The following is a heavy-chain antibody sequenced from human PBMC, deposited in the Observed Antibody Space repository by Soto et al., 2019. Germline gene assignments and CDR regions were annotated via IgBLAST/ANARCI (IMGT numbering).Heavy chain of an antibody. CDR2: IYPGDSDT. J-gene: IGHJ6*04. Sequence: GESLKISCKGSGYSFTSYWIGWVRQMPGKGLEWMGIIYPGDSDTRYSPSFQGQVTISADKSISTAYLQWSSLKASDTAMYYCARRDSLCSRPSCYTLFASGMDVGGKGPTVT. CDR3: ARRDSLCSRPSCYTLFASGMDV. CDR1: GYSFTSYW. V-gene: IGHV5-51*01. D-gene: IGHD2-2*02.